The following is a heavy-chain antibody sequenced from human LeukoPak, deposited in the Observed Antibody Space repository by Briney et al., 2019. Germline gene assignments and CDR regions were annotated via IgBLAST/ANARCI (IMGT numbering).Heavy chain of an antibody. CDR2: IWSGGTSK. J-gene: IGHJ6*02. CDR1: GFTFSSYG. V-gene: IGHV3-33*08. D-gene: IGHD5-24*01. CDR3: ARDTKMATIPIYGMDV. Sequence: GGSLRLSCAASGFTFSSYGMHWVRQAPGKGLEWVAVIWSGGTSKYYADSVKGRFTISRDNSKNTLYLQMNRLRAEDTAVYYCARDTKMATIPIYGMDVWGQGTTVTVSS.